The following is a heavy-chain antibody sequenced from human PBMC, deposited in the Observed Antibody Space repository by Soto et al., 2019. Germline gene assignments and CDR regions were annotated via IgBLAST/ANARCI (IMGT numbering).Heavy chain of an antibody. V-gene: IGHV5-51*01. D-gene: IGHD3-22*01. CDR3: VRPDSTGYYHY. CDR2: TCPADSDT. Sequence: GESLKISCKGSVYTFTTYCIGWWRKMPVEGPGWVGITCPADSDTRYRPSFQGQVTISADKSINTAYLQSSILKASDTAMYYCVRPDSTGYYHYWGKGKLVTVSS. CDR1: VYTFTTYC. J-gene: IGHJ4*02.